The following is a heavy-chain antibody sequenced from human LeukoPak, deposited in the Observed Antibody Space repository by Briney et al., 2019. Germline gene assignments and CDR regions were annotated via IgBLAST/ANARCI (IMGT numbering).Heavy chain of an antibody. J-gene: IGHJ4*02. CDR1: GGSISSYY. CDR2: IYYSGST. CDR3: ARGGYSYGLKAFDY. Sequence: SETLSLTCTVSGGSISSYYWSWIRQPPGKGLEWIGYIYYSGSTNYNPSLKSRVTISVDTSKNQFSLKLSSVTAADTAVYYCARGGYSYGLKAFDYWGQGTLVTASS. V-gene: IGHV4-59*01. D-gene: IGHD5-18*01.